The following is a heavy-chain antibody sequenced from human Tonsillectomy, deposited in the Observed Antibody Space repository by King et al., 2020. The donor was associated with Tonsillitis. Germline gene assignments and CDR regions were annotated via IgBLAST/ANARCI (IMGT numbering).Heavy chain of an antibody. D-gene: IGHD6-6*01. J-gene: IGHJ6*03. CDR2: IIPIFGTA. Sequence: VQLVESGAEVKKPGSSMKVSCKASGGTFSSYAISWVRQAPGQGLEWMGGIIPIFGTANYAQKFRGRVTITADESTSTAYMELSSLRSEDTAVYYCARVPDFYSSSASGVYYYYYMDVWGKGTTVTVSS. V-gene: IGHV1-69*01. CDR3: ARVPDFYSSSASGVYYYYYMDV. CDR1: GGTFSSYA.